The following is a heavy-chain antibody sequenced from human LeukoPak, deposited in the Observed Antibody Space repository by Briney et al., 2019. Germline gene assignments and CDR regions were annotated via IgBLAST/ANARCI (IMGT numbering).Heavy chain of an antibody. CDR3: ARSIIGTRSKFDY. V-gene: IGHV4-59*08. CDR1: SGSISSYY. CDR2: VYYSGST. Sequence: KPSETLTLTCTVSSGSISSYYWSWIRQPPGKGLEWIGYVYYSGSTNYNPSLKSRVTISVDTSKNHFSLKLSSVTAADTAVYSCARSIIGTRSKFDYWGQGTLVTVSS. J-gene: IGHJ4*02. D-gene: IGHD1/OR15-1a*01.